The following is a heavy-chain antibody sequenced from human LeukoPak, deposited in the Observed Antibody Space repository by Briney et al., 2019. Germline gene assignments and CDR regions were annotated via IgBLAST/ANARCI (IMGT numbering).Heavy chain of an antibody. V-gene: IGHV4-61*01. D-gene: IGHD6-13*01. CDR2: IYYSGST. J-gene: IGHJ4*02. CDR1: GGSVSSGSYY. CDR3: ARDGSSWYFDY. Sequence: PSETLSLTCTVSGGSVSSGSYYWSWIRQPPGKGLEWIGYIYYSGSTYYNPSLKSRVTISVDTSKNQFSLKLSSVTAADTAVYYCARDGSSWYFDYWGQGTLVTVSS.